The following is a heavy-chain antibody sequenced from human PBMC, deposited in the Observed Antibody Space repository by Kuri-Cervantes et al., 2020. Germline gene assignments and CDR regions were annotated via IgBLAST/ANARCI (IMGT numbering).Heavy chain of an antibody. D-gene: IGHD3-22*01. CDR3: ARRRGRGYYDSSGCWFDP. CDR1: GGSFSGYY. J-gene: IGHJ5*02. Sequence: SETLSLTCAVYGGSFSGYYWSWIRQPPGKGLEWIGEINHSGSTNYNPSLKSRVTISVDTSKNQFSLKLSSVTAADTAVYYCARRRGRGYYDSSGCWFDPWGQGTLVTVSS. V-gene: IGHV4-34*01. CDR2: INHSGST.